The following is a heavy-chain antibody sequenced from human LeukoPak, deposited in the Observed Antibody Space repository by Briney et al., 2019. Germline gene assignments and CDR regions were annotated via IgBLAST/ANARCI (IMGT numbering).Heavy chain of an antibody. CDR3: ARRTYYDYVWGSYHDS. V-gene: IGHV4-59*08. D-gene: IGHD3-16*02. CDR1: GGSISSFY. CDR2: IYYSGSA. Sequence: SETLSHTCTVSGGSISSFYWSWIRQPPGKGLEWIGYIYYSGSANCNPSLKSRVTISVDTSKNQFSLKLRSVTAADTAVYYCARRTYYDYVWGSYHDSWGQGTLVTVSS. J-gene: IGHJ4*02.